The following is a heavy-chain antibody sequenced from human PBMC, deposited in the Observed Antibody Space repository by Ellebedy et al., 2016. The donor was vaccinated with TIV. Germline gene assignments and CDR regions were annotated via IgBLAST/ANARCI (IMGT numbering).Heavy chain of an antibody. D-gene: IGHD3-9*01. CDR3: ARGGYFLTGDSLYY. CDR1: GLTFKNYA. V-gene: IGHV3-30*09. CDR2: ISYDGTQK. J-gene: IGHJ4*02. Sequence: GESLKISCAGSGLTFKNYALHWVRQAPHKGLEWVAVISYDGTQKYYADSVRGRFAISRDRSKNTFYLQMNSLTADDTSVYYCARGGYFLTGDSLYYWGQGTLVTVSS.